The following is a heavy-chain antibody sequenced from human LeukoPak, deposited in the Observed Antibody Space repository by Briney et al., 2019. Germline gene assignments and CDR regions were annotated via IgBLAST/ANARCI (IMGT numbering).Heavy chain of an antibody. Sequence: SSETLSLTCTVSGGSISSYYWSWIRQPPGKGLEWIGYIYYSGSTNYNPSLKSRVTISVDTSKNQFSLKLSSVTAADTAVYYCARAVGATEYFDYWGQGTLVTVSS. CDR3: ARAVGATEYFDY. V-gene: IGHV4-59*01. J-gene: IGHJ4*02. D-gene: IGHD1-26*01. CDR1: GGSISSYY. CDR2: IYYSGST.